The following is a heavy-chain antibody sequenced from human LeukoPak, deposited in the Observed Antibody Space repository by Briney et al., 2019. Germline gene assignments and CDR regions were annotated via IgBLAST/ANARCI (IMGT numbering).Heavy chain of an antibody. J-gene: IGHJ4*02. D-gene: IGHD2-15*01. CDR2: INPSGGST. Sequence: ASVKVSCKASGYTFTNSYIHWVRQAPGQGLERMGIINPSGGSTNYAQKFQGRVTMTRDTSTSTVYMELYSLRSEDTAVYYCASPEVGYWGQGTLVTVSS. CDR3: ASPEVGY. V-gene: IGHV1-46*03. CDR1: GYTFTNSY.